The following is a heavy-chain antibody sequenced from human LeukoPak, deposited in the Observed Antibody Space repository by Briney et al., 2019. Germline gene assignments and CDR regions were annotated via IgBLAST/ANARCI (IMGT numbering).Heavy chain of an antibody. CDR3: ARDLRGGECFDY. J-gene: IGHJ4*02. Sequence: ASVTVSCTASGYTFSVYYMHWVRQAPGQGLEWMGRINPNSGGANYAQKFQGRVTMTRDTSISTAYMELSRLRSDDTAVYYCARDLRGGECFDYWGQGTLVTVSS. CDR2: INPNSGGA. V-gene: IGHV1-2*06. CDR1: GYTFSVYY. D-gene: IGHD3-10*01.